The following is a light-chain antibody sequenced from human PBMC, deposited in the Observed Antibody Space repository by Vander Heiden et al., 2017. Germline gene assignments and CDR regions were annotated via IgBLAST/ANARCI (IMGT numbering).Light chain of an antibody. CDR1: QDISNY. Sequence: DIQMTQSPSSLSASVGDRVTITCQASQDISNYFNWYQQKPGKAPKLLIYDASNLETGVPSRFSGSGSGTDFTFTISSLQPEDIATYYCQQDDNLPLTFGGGTKVEIK. CDR2: DAS. V-gene: IGKV1-33*01. CDR3: QQDDNLPLT. J-gene: IGKJ4*01.